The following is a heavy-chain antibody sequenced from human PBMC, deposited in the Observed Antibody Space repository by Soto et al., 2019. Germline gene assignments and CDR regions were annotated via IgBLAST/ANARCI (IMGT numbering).Heavy chain of an antibody. J-gene: IGHJ4*02. Sequence: QLRLQESGSEVVKTSESLSLTCTVFGASISYGGYSWSWIRQSPGRGLEWIGHITHLENTYFNPSFKSRVSMSIDRTKNHFSMKVTSMTAADKGRYFCVRGGGNDPFEYWGQGILVTVSS. CDR1: GASISYGGYS. V-gene: IGHV4-30-2*06. D-gene: IGHD5-12*01. CDR3: VRGGGNDPFEY. CDR2: ITHLENT.